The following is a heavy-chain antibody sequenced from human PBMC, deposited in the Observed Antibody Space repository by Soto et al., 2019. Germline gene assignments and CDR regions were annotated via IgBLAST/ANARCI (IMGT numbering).Heavy chain of an antibody. CDR1: GYTFSTYG. Sequence: QIQLVQSGPDVKKPGASVKVSCKASGYTFSTYGLSWVRQAPGQGPERMGWISGYNGRTNYAQKFRGRVTLTTDTSASTAYMELRSLRPDDTAMYYCARDNRKELWVEGLNAMDVWGQGTTVTVSS. D-gene: IGHD3-10*01. CDR3: ARDNRKELWVEGLNAMDV. V-gene: IGHV1-18*01. CDR2: ISGYNGRT. J-gene: IGHJ6*02.